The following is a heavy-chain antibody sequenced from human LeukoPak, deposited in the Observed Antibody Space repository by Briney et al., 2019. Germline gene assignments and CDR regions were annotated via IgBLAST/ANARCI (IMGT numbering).Heavy chain of an antibody. CDR2: IYHSGST. CDR3: ARGTGRY. Sequence: SETLSLTCTVSGGSISSYYWSWIRQPPGKGPEWIGYIYHSGSTYYNPSLKSRVTISVDRSKNQFSLKLSSVTAADTAVYYCARGTGRYRGQGTLVTVSS. CDR1: GGSISSYY. J-gene: IGHJ4*02. V-gene: IGHV4-59*12.